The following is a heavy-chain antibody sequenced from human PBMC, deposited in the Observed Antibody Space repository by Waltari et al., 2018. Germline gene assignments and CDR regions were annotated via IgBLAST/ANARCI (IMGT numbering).Heavy chain of an antibody. CDR1: GSHFGSKP. V-gene: IGHV3-23*01. J-gene: IGHJ5*02. D-gene: IGHD6-19*01. CDR3: VRDGSSISNSRSDNWFDH. CDR2: MGGRGRRT. Sequence: EVPLLESGGGLVPPGGSLKLSCAASGSHFGSKPTSWVRQAQGMGLEGVSSMGGRGRRTLIAVSVKGRFTISRDNSKNTLHLQLNSLRAEDTTVYYCVRDGSSISNSRSDNWFDHWGQGTLVTVSS.